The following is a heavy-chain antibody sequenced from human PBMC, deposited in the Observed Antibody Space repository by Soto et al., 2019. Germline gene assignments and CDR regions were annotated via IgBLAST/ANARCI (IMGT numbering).Heavy chain of an antibody. CDR3: ARTVSKTLDY. V-gene: IGHV4-39*01. CDR2: IYYSGST. CDR1: GGSISSSGYY. Sequence: PSETLSLTCTVSGGSISSSGYYWGWIRQPPGKGLEWIGSIYYSGSTYYNPSLKSRVTISVDTYKNQFSLKLSSVTAAETAVYYCARTVSKTLDYWGKGTLVTVSS. J-gene: IGHJ4*02.